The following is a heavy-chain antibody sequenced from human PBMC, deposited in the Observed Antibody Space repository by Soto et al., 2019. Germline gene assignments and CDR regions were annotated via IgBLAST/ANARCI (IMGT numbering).Heavy chain of an antibody. CDR2: IIPIFGTA. V-gene: IGHV1-69*01. D-gene: IGHD1-26*01. CDR1: GGTFSSYA. Sequence: QVQLVQSGAEVKKPGSSVKVSCKASGGTFSSYAISWVRQAPGQGLEWMGGIIPIFGTANYAQKFQGRVTITADESTSTAYMELSSLRSEDTAVYYCARDEFVFCGSYYGPFDYLGQGTLVTVSS. CDR3: ARDEFVFCGSYYGPFDY. J-gene: IGHJ4*02.